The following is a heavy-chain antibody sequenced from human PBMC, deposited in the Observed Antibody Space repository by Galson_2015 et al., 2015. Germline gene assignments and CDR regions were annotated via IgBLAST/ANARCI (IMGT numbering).Heavy chain of an antibody. V-gene: IGHV1-24*01. Sequence: SVKVSCKVSGYTLTELSIHWVRQALGKGLEWMGGFDPEDGETIYAQKFQGRVTMTEDTSTDTACMELSSLRYEDTAVYYCAKGGGSGSVYDYGMDVWGQGTTVTVSS. CDR2: FDPEDGET. CDR1: GYTLTELS. J-gene: IGHJ6*02. CDR3: AKGGGSGSVYDYGMDV. D-gene: IGHD3-10*01.